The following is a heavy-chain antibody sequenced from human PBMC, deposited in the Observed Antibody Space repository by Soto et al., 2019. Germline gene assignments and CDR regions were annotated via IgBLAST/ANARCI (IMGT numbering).Heavy chain of an antibody. CDR2: ISGSGST. D-gene: IGHD3-16*01. J-gene: IGHJ6*03. V-gene: IGHV3-23*01. CDR3: AKALRFTFTTGYYMDV. Sequence: EVQLLESGGGLVQPGGSLRLSCAASGFTVSSYAMSWVRQAPGKGLEGVSAISGSGSTYSADSVKGRFTISRDSSKNTVYLEMNSLRAEDTAVYYCAKALRFTFTTGYYMDVWGRGTTVTVSS. CDR1: GFTVSSYA.